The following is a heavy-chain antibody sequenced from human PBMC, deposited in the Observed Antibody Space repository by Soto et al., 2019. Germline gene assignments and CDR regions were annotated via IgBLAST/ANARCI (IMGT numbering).Heavy chain of an antibody. J-gene: IGHJ6*02. Sequence: PGESLKISCKGSGYSFTSYWIGWVRQMPGKGLEWMGIIYPGDSDTRYSPSFQGQVTISADKSISTAYLQWSSLKASDTAMYYCARRADYCSSTSCYDYYYYGMDVWGQGTTVTVYS. V-gene: IGHV5-51*01. D-gene: IGHD2-2*01. CDR2: IYPGDSDT. CDR3: ARRADYCSSTSCYDYYYYGMDV. CDR1: GYSFTSYW.